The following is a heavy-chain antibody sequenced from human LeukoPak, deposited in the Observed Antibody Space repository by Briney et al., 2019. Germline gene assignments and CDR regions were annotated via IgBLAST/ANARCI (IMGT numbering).Heavy chain of an antibody. CDR3: ANFPLEVRPT. CDR1: VFPFSRYS. J-gene: IGHJ4*02. D-gene: IGHD3-3*01. Sequence: GGSLRLSCTTSVFPFSRYSMNWVRQAPGKGLEWVSYITSSGDTIYYADSVKGRFTISRDNAKNSVYLQMNSLRAEDTAVYYCANFPLEVRPTWGQGTLVTVSS. V-gene: IGHV3-48*01. CDR2: ITSSGDTI.